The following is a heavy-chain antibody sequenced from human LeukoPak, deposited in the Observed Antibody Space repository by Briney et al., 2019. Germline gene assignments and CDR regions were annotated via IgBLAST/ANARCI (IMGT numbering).Heavy chain of an antibody. J-gene: IGHJ4*02. CDR2: IRYDGGNK. Sequence: GGSLRLSCAAPGFTFSSYGMHWVRQAPGKGLEWVAFIRYDGGNKYYADSVKGRFTISRDNSKNTLYLQMNSLRAEDTAVYYCAKERDTAMVTIDYWGQGTLVTVSS. CDR1: GFTFSSYG. V-gene: IGHV3-30*02. D-gene: IGHD5-18*01. CDR3: AKERDTAMVTIDY.